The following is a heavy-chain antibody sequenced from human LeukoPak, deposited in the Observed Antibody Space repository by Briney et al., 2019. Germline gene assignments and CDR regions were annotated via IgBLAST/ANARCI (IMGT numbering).Heavy chain of an antibody. Sequence: SETLSLTCRVYGGSFSGYYWTWIRQSPGRRLEWLGEINHSGSTNYHPSLRSRLTISVDKSNNKFSLNMTSVTAADTAVYFCARRTPGLYFGAFYYYMDVWGKGATVIISS. V-gene: IGHV4-34*01. D-gene: IGHD3-16*02. CDR3: ARRTPGLYFGAFYYYMDV. CDR1: GGSFSGYY. CDR2: INHSGST. J-gene: IGHJ6*03.